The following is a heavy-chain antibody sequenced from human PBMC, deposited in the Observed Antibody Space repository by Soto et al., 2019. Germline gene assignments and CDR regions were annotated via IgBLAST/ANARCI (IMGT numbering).Heavy chain of an antibody. J-gene: IGHJ6*02. Sequence: SVKVSCKASGGTFSSYAISWVRQAPGQGLEWMGGIIPIFGTANYAQKFQGRVTITADESTSTAYMELSSLRSEGTAVYYCASLYSGYDYYYYYGMDVWGQGTTVTVSS. CDR2: IIPIFGTA. V-gene: IGHV1-69*13. CDR3: ASLYSGYDYYYYYGMDV. D-gene: IGHD5-12*01. CDR1: GGTFSSYA.